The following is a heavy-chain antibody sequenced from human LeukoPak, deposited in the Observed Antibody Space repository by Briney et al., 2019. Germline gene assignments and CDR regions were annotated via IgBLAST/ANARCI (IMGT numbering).Heavy chain of an antibody. V-gene: IGHV3-7*01. Sequence: PGGSLRLSCAASGFTFSSYWMTWVRQAPGKGPEWVANIKQDGSEKYYVDSVKGRFTISRDNAKNSLYLQMNSLRAEDTAVYYCARISPERGYSYGPLDNYFDYWGQGTLVTVSS. CDR2: IKQDGSEK. CDR1: GFTFSSYW. J-gene: IGHJ4*02. CDR3: ARISPERGYSYGPLDNYFDY. D-gene: IGHD5-18*01.